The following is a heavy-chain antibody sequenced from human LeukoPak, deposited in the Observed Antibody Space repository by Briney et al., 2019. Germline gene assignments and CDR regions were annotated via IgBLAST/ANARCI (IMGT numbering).Heavy chain of an antibody. J-gene: IGHJ6*03. Sequence: GGSLRLSCAASGFTFDDYAMHWIRKAPGKGLVWVSGISGISGRIVYAYYVKGRFTISRDNAKNSLYLQMNSLRAEDMALYFFAKGADRYYYYYMDVWGKGTTVTVSS. D-gene: IGHD1-14*01. CDR2: ISGISGRI. CDR1: GFTFDDYA. CDR3: AKGADRYYYYYMDV. V-gene: IGHV3-9*03.